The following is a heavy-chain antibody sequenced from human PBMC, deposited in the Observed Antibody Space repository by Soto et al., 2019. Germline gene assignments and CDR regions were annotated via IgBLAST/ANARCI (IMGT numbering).Heavy chain of an antibody. CDR1: GFTFSSYW. J-gene: IGHJ4*02. V-gene: IGHV3-7*04. D-gene: IGHD3-3*01. Sequence: GESLKISCAASGFTFSSYWMSWVRQAPGKGLEWVANIKQDGSEKYYVDSVKGRFTISRDNAKNSLYLQMNSLRAEDTAVYYCARGGGITIFGVVTQTYYFDYWGQGTLVTVSS. CDR2: IKQDGSEK. CDR3: ARGGGITIFGVVTQTYYFDY.